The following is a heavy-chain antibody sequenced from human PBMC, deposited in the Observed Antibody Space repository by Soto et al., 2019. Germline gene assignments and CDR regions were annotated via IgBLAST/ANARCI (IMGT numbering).Heavy chain of an antibody. V-gene: IGHV1-69*06. J-gene: IGHJ3*02. CDR1: GGAFNNFA. CDR3: ATNISGATDDGLGI. CDR2: IIPTFGTP. D-gene: IGHD6-25*01. Sequence: QVQLVQSGAEVKKPGSSVKVSCKASGGAFNNFAISWVRQAPGQGLEWVGGIIPTFGTPNFAQKFQGRVTLTADTSTSTAYMQLSRLRFEDTAVYYCATNISGATDDGLGIWGQGTRVTVS.